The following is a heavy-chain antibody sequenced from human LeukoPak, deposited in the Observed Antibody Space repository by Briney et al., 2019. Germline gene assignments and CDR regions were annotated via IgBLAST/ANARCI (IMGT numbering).Heavy chain of an antibody. CDR3: ARDRSTPDY. Sequence: GGSLRLSCTASGFTFSDYYMSWIRQAPGGGLEWVSYISSSGDTRYYADSMKGRLTISRDNAKNSLYLQISSLRAEDTAIYYCARDRSTPDYWGQGTLVTVSS. CDR2: ISSSGDTR. CDR1: GFTFSDYY. D-gene: IGHD2-15*01. V-gene: IGHV3-11*01. J-gene: IGHJ4*02.